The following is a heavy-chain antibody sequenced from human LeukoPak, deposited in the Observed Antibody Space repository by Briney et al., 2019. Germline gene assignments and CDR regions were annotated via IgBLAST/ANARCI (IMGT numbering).Heavy chain of an antibody. CDR3: VKSLWD. V-gene: IGHV3-72*01. J-gene: IGHJ4*02. D-gene: IGHD2-21*01. CDR1: GFTFSDHY. CDR2: IRNKANSDTT. Sequence: GGSLTLSCAASGFTFSDHYMDWGRQAPGKALEWVGRIRNKANSDTTEYAASVKGRFTISRDDSKNSLFLQMNSLKTEDTAVYYCVKSLWDWGQGTLVTVSS.